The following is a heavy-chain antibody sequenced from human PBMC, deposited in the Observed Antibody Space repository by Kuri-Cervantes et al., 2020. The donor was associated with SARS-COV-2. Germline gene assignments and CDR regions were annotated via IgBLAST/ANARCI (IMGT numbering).Heavy chain of an antibody. Sequence: SETLSLTCTVSGGSISSYYWSWIRQPAGKGLEWIGRIYTSGSTNYNPSLKSRVTMSVDTSKNQFSLKLSSVTAADTAVYYCAREITMVRGVIVTFDYWGQGTLVTVSS. V-gene: IGHV4-4*07. CDR2: IYTSGST. CDR3: AREITMVRGVIVTFDY. CDR1: GGSISSYY. J-gene: IGHJ4*02. D-gene: IGHD3-10*01.